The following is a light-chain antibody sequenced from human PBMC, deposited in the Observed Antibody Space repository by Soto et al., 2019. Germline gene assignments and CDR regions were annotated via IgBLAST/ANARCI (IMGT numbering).Light chain of an antibody. CDR3: MQALQTPWT. CDR2: WGS. J-gene: IGKJ1*01. V-gene: IGKV2-28*01. CDR1: QSLLHSNGYTY. Sequence: DIVMTQSPLSLPVTAGEPASVSCSSSQSLLHSNGYTYLDWYLQKPGQSPQLLIYWGSNRASGVPDRFSGSGSGTDFTLKISRVEAEDVGVYYCMQALQTPWTFGQGTKV.